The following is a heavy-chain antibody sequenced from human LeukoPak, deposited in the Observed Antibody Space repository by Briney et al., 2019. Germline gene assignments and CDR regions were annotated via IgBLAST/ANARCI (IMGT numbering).Heavy chain of an antibody. Sequence: GGSLRLSCAASGFTFSSYAVVWVRQAPGKGLQWVVTVSYDGGNKYYVDSVKGRFTISRVTSKNTLYLQMNSLRPEDTAMYYCARDLKSYYDNGNYWGQGTLVTVSS. CDR2: VSYDGGNK. J-gene: IGHJ4*02. V-gene: IGHV3-30*04. CDR3: ARDLKSYYDNGNY. D-gene: IGHD3-22*01. CDR1: GFTFSSYA.